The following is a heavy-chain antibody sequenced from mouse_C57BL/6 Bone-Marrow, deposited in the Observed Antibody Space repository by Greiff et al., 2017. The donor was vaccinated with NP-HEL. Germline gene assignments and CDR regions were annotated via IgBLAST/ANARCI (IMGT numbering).Heavy chain of an antibody. CDR1: GYTFTDYY. CDR2: INPYNGGT. J-gene: IGHJ2*01. Sequence: EVKLMESGPVLVKPGASVKMSCKASGYTFTDYYMNWVKQSHGKSLEWIGVINPYNGGTSYNQKFKGKATLTVDKSSSTAYMELNSLTSEDSAVYYCARGYGSSWDYWGQGTTLTVSS. V-gene: IGHV1-19*01. D-gene: IGHD1-1*01. CDR3: ARGYGSSWDY.